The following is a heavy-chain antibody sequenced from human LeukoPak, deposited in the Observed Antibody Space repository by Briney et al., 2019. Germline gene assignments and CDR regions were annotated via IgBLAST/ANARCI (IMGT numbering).Heavy chain of an antibody. D-gene: IGHD4-17*01. Sequence: GGSLRLSCAASGFTFDDYGMTWVRQAPGKGLEWVSAISGSGSGGSTYYADSVKGRFTISRDNSKNTLYLQMNSLRVEDTAVYYCAKATSVTTLFDYWGQGTLVTVSS. CDR2: ISGSGSGGST. V-gene: IGHV3-23*01. CDR3: AKATSVTTLFDY. CDR1: GFTFDDYG. J-gene: IGHJ4*02.